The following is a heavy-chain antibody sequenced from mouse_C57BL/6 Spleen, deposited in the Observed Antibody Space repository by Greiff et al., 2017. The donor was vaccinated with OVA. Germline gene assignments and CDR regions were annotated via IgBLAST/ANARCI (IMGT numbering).Heavy chain of an antibody. CDR3: GRHEEYGNLFAY. D-gene: IGHD2-10*02. Sequence: VQLQQSGAELVKPGASVKLSCKASGYTFTEYTIHWVKQRSGQGLEWIGWFYPGCGSIKSNEKFKDKATLTADKSSSTVDRERSRVTSEDSAVYFCGRHEEYGNLFAYWGQGTLVTVSA. CDR2: FYPGCGSI. V-gene: IGHV1-62-2*01. J-gene: IGHJ3*01. CDR1: GYTFTEYT.